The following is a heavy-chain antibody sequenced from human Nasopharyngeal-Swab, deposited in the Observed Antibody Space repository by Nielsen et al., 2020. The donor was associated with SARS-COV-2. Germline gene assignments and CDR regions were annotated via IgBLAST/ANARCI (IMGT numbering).Heavy chain of an antibody. CDR3: AREVPYSGHDDAFDL. V-gene: IGHV3-48*03. D-gene: IGHD5-12*01. Sequence: GESLKISCAASGSGFSYYEMNWVRQAPGKGLEWISYISTTTATIYHADSVKGRFTISRDNAKNSLYLQMNSLRAEDTAVYYCAREVPYSGHDDAFDLWGQGTMVTVSS. CDR1: GSGFSYYE. J-gene: IGHJ3*01. CDR2: ISTTTATI.